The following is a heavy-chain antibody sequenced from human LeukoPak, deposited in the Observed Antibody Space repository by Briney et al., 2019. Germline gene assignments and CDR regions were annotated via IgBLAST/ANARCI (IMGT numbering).Heavy chain of an antibody. D-gene: IGHD3-10*01. V-gene: IGHV4-4*07. CDR1: GGSISIYY. J-gene: IGHJ4*02. CDR2: IYTSGST. CDR3: ARLPRSGNYGSGNYYDYFDY. Sequence: SETLSLTCTVSGGSISIYYWSWIRQPARKGLEWIGRIYTSGSTNYNPSLKSRVTMSVDTSKNQFSLKLSSVTAADTAVYYCARLPRSGNYGSGNYYDYFDYWGQGTLVTVSS.